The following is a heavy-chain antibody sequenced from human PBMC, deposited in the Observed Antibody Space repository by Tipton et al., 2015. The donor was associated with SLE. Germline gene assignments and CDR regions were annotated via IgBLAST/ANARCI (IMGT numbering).Heavy chain of an antibody. CDR2: IYYSGST. CDR1: GGSISSSSYY. J-gene: IGHJ3*02. D-gene: IGHD6-19*01. Sequence: TLSLTCTVSGGSISSSSYYWGWIRQPPGKGLEWIGSIYYSGSTNYNPSLKSRVTISVDTSKNQFFLRLRSVTAADTAVYYCARSGYSSGWYRGRFDIWGQGTMVTVSS. CDR3: ARSGYSSGWYRGRFDI. V-gene: IGHV4-39*07.